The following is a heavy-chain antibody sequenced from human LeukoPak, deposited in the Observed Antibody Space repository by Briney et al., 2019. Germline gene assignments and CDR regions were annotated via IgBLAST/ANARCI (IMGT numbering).Heavy chain of an antibody. CDR3: ARDVAETAAAGTNYFDF. Sequence: GGSLRLSCAASGFPFNDYYMSWIRQAPGKGLEWISYISSRGDSIYYAQSVKGRFTISRDNAKNSLYLQMNSLRGEDTAIYYCARDVAETAAAGTNYFDFWGQGTLATVSS. V-gene: IGHV3-11*01. CDR1: GFPFNDYY. D-gene: IGHD6-13*01. J-gene: IGHJ4*02. CDR2: ISSRGDSI.